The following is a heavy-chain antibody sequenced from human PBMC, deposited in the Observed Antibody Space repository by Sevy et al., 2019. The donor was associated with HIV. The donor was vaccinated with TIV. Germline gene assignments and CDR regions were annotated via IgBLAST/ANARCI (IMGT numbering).Heavy chain of an antibody. V-gene: IGHV4-30-2*01. CDR2: IYHSGST. Sequence: SETLSLTCAVSGGSISSGGYSWSWIRQPPGKGLEWIGYIYHSGSTYYNPSLKSRVTISVDRSKNQFSLKLSSVTAADTAVYYGARGSGYYGSGRPSNWFDPWGQGTLVTVSS. CDR3: ARGSGYYGSGRPSNWFDP. D-gene: IGHD3-10*01. CDR1: GGSISSGGYS. J-gene: IGHJ5*02.